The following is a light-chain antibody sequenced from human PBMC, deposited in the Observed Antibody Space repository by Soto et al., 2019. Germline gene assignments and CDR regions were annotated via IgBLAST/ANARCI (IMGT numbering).Light chain of an antibody. CDR2: AND. V-gene: IGLV1-44*01. J-gene: IGLJ2*01. CDR3: AACDYSLTGVV. Sequence: QSVLTQPPSASGTPGQRVTISCSGSSSNIGRFTVNWYQQLPGAAPKLLIFANDQRPSGVPDRFSGSRSGTSASLAISGLQSEDEADYYCAACDYSLTGVVFGGGTKLTVL. CDR1: SSNIGRFT.